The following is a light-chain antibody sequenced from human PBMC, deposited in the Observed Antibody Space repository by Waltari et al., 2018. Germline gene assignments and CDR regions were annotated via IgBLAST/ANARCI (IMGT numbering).Light chain of an antibody. CDR2: LNN. V-gene: IGLV1-40*01. J-gene: IGLJ3*02. CDR1: SSNIGAGYD. Sequence: QSVLTQPPSVSGAPGQRVTISCTGSSSNIGAGYDVHWYQQLPGTAPKPLSYLNNTRPSGVPDRFSGSKSGTSASLAIPGLQAEDEADYYCQSYDSSLSASVFGGGTKLTVL. CDR3: QSYDSSLSASV.